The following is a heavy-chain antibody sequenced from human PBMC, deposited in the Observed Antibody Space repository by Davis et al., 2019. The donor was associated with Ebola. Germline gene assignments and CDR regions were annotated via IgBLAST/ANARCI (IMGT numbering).Heavy chain of an antibody. V-gene: IGHV3-48*03. CDR3: ARSRLTGASFDY. J-gene: IGHJ4*02. CDR1: GFTFSSYE. Sequence: GESLTISCAASGFTFSSYEMNWVRQAPGKGLEWVSFISSSGNTIYYADSVKGRFTISRDNAKNSLYLQMNSLRAEDTAVYYCARSRLTGASFDYWGQGTLVTVSS. CDR2: ISSSGNTI. D-gene: IGHD1-20*01.